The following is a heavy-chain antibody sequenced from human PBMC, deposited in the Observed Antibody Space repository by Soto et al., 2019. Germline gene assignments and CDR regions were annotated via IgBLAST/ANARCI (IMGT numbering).Heavy chain of an antibody. J-gene: IGHJ4*02. D-gene: IGHD3-22*01. CDR2: ISGSGGST. CDR3: AKDQRQQATMIVVASFDY. Sequence: GGSLQLSCAASGFTFSSYAMSWVRQAPGKGLEWVSAISGSGGSTYYADSVKGRFTISRDNSKNTLYLQMNSLRAEDTAVYYCAKDQRQQATMIVVASFDYWGQGTLVTVSS. CDR1: GFTFSSYA. V-gene: IGHV3-23*01.